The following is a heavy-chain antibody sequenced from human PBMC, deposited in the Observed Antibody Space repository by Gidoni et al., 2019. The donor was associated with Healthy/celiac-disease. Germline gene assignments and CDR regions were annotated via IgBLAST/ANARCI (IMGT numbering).Heavy chain of an antibody. Sequence: QVQLVQSGAEVKKPGASVKVSCTASGYTFTSYDINWVRQATGQGLEWMGWMNPNSGNTGYAQKFQGRVTMTRNTSISTAYMELSSLRSEDTAVYYCARKWQLGRYYYYGMDVWGQGTTVTVSS. J-gene: IGHJ6*02. CDR3: ARKWQLGRYYYYGMDV. D-gene: IGHD6-6*01. CDR1: GYTFTSYD. CDR2: MNPNSGNT. V-gene: IGHV1-8*01.